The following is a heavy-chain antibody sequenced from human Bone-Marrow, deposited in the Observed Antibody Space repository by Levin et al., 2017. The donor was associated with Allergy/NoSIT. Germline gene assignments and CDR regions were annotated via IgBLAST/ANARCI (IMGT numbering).Heavy chain of an antibody. CDR1: GFTFSSYW. CDR3: ARDGALGGSGSYYPYYYYYGMDV. CDR2: IKQDGSEK. D-gene: IGHD3-10*01. Sequence: GGSLRLSCAASGFTFSSYWMSWVRQAPGKGLEWVANIKQDGSEKYYVDSVKGRFTVSRDNAKNSLYLQMNSLRAEDTAVYYCARDGALGGSGSYYPYYYYYGMDVWGQGTTVTVSS. J-gene: IGHJ6*02. V-gene: IGHV3-7*01.